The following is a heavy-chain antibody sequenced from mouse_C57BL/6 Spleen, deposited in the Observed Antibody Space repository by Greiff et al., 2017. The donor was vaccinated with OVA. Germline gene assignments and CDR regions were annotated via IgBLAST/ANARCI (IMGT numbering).Heavy chain of an antibody. Sequence: VQLQQSGPELVKPGASVKISCKASGYAFSSSWMNWVKQRPGKGLEWIGRIYPGDGDTTYNGKFKGKATLTADKSSSTAYMQLSSLTSEDSAVYVCARRDTTTAVEGWYVDVWGTGTTGTVSS. CDR2: IYPGDGDT. D-gene: IGHD1-1*01. J-gene: IGHJ1*03. V-gene: IGHV1-82*01. CDR3: ARRDTTTAVEGWYVDV. CDR1: GYAFSSSW.